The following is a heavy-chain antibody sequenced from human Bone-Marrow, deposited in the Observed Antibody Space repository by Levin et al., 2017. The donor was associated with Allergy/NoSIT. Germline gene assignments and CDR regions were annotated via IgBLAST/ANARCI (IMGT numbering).Heavy chain of an antibody. Sequence: PGGSLRLSCAASGFTFSSYGMHWVRQAPGKGLEWVAVIWYDGSNKYYADSVKGRFTISRDNSKNTLYLQMNSLRAEDTAVYYCARARVTGGNAPTFFDYWGQGTLVTVSS. D-gene: IGHD4-23*01. CDR1: GFTFSSYG. V-gene: IGHV3-33*01. CDR2: IWYDGSNK. CDR3: ARARVTGGNAPTFFDY. J-gene: IGHJ4*02.